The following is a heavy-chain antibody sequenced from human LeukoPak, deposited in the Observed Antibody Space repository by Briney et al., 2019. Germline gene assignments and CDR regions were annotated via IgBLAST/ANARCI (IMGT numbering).Heavy chain of an antibody. CDR3: ARVYYDTSGALGIWFDP. D-gene: IGHD3-22*01. CDR1: GGTFSRYA. V-gene: IGHV1-69*01. J-gene: IGHJ5*02. Sequence: SVKVSCKASGGTFSRYAISWVRQAPGQGLEWMGGIIPIFGTTHYAQKFQGRVTITADESTSTAFVELSSLRSEDTAMYYCARVYYDTSGALGIWFDPWGQGTLVTVSS. CDR2: IIPIFGTT.